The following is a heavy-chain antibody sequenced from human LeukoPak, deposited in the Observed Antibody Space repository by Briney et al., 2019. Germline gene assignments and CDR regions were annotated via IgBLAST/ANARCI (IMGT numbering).Heavy chain of an antibody. Sequence: PSETLSLTCSVSGVSIRSDYWNWIRQPAGKGLEWIGRIHFTEKTHYNPSLQSRVSMSVVTSKNQFSLRLTSVTAADTAFYYCARDRGVEAYGSGYFPFDDWGQGTLVTVSS. CDR2: IHFTEKT. V-gene: IGHV4-4*07. CDR1: GVSIRSDY. J-gene: IGHJ4*02. D-gene: IGHD3-10*01. CDR3: ARDRGVEAYGSGYFPFDD.